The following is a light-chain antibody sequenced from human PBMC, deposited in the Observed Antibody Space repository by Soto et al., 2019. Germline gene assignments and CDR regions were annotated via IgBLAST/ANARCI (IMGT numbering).Light chain of an antibody. CDR1: QSVSSY. J-gene: IGKJ4*01. V-gene: IGKV3-11*01. Sequence: EIVLTQSPATLSLSPGERATLSCRASQSVSSYLAWYQQKPGQAPRLLIYDASNRATGIPARFSGSGSGTDFPPTNGRLEPEDFAVYTCQKRSSWPPPFGGGTKVEIK. CDR3: QKRSSWPPP. CDR2: DAS.